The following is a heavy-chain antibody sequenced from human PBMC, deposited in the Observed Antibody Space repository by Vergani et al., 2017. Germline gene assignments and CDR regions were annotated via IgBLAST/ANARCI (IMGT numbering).Heavy chain of an antibody. Sequence: QVQLVQSGAEVKKPGASVKVSCKASGYTFTSYDINWVRQATGQGLEWMGWMNPNSGHTGYAQKFQGRVTMTRNTSIRTAYMELSSLRSENSAGYYCAGNEWKLRAFDIWDQGTMVIVSA. CDR2: MNPNSGHT. V-gene: IGHV1-8*01. J-gene: IGHJ3*02. CDR1: GYTFTSYD. CDR3: AGNEWKLRAFDI. D-gene: IGHD1-26*01.